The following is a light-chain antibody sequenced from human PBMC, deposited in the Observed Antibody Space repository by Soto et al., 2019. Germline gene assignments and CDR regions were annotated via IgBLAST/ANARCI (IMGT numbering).Light chain of an antibody. Sequence: NFMLTQPHSVSESPGKTVTISCTRSSGSIASNYVQWYQQRPGSAPTTVIYEDNQRPSGVPDRFSGSIDSSSNSASLTISGLKTEDEADYYCQSYDSSNHAVFGGGTQLTSS. CDR1: SGSIASNY. CDR3: QSYDSSNHAV. CDR2: EDN. J-gene: IGLJ7*01. V-gene: IGLV6-57*04.